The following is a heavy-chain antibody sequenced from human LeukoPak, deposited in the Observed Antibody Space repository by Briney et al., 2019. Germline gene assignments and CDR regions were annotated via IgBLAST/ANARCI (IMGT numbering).Heavy chain of an antibody. CDR1: GFTFSSYS. J-gene: IGHJ5*02. V-gene: IGHV3-21*01. CDR2: ISSSSSYI. D-gene: IGHD6-13*01. CDR3: ARGGAAADYTGGWFDP. Sequence: GGSLRLSCAASGFTFSSYSMNWVRQAPGKGLEWVSSISSSSSYIYYADSVKGRFTISRDNAKNSLYLQMNSLRAEDTAVYYCARGGAAADYTGGWFDPWGQGTLVTVSS.